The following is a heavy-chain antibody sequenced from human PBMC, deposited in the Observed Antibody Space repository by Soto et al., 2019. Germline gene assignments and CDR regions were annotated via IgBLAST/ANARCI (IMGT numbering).Heavy chain of an antibody. CDR2: ISGSGAGT. D-gene: IGHD4-17*01. CDR3: AKEQGQRAVTRYNWFDP. V-gene: IGHV3-23*01. Sequence: PGGSLRLSCAASGFTFSSYAITWVRQAPGKGLEWVSAISGSGAGTYYADSVKGRFTISRDNSKNTLYLQMNSLRAEDTAVYYCAKEQGQRAVTRYNWFDPWGQGSLVTVSS. CDR1: GFTFSSYA. J-gene: IGHJ5*02.